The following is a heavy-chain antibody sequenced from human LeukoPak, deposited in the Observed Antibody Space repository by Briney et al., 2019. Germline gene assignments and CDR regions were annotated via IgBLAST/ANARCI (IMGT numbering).Heavy chain of an antibody. CDR2: IYYSGST. Sequence: SQTLSLTCTVSGGSISSGDYYWSWIRQPPGKGLEWIGYIYYSGSTYYNPSLKSRVTISVGTSKNQFSLKLSSVTAADTAVYYCARDGEGGSSSSFDYWGQGTLVTVSS. V-gene: IGHV4-30-4*08. J-gene: IGHJ4*02. CDR1: GGSISSGDYY. D-gene: IGHD6-13*01. CDR3: ARDGEGGSSSSFDY.